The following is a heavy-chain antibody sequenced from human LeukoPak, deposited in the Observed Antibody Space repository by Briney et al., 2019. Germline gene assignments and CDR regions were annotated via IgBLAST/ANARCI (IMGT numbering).Heavy chain of an antibody. D-gene: IGHD3-10*01. CDR2: TYYMSNWYN. V-gene: IGHV6-1*01. CDR3: ARELLEKGPMGFDY. CDR1: GDSVSSNTAA. J-gene: IGHJ4*02. Sequence: SQTLSLTYAISGDSVSSNTAAWNWIRQSPSRGLEWLGRTYYMSNWYNEYAPSVKSRITINPDTSKNQFSLQLNSVTPEDTAVYYCARELLEKGPMGFDYWGQGTLVTVSS.